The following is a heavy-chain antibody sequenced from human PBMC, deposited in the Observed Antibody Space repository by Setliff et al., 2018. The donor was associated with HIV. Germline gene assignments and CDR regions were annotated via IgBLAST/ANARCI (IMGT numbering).Heavy chain of an antibody. D-gene: IGHD3-16*01. CDR1: GYMFIAYG. V-gene: IGHV1-18*01. Sequence: ASVKVSCKTSGYMFIAYGTSWVRRAPGQGLEWMGWIGPYNDRTEYAQEFQGRVSLTIDTSASTAYMELRSLRSDDTAVYYCARGDGGYNYAEAFDVWGQGTMVTVSS. CDR3: ARGDGGYNYAEAFDV. J-gene: IGHJ3*01. CDR2: IGPYNDRT.